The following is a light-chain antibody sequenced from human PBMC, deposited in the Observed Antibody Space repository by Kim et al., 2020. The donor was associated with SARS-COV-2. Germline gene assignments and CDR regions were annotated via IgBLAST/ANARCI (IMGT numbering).Light chain of an antibody. V-gene: IGKV1-33*01. CDR3: QQFDVVPYT. CDR2: DAS. CDR1: EDINNF. Sequence: DMQMTQSPSSLSASVGDRVTITCQASEDINNFLTWYQQRPGKAPKILIYDASFLGTGVPSRFSGRGSGTHFSLTINGLQPEDSATYYCQQFDVVPYTFGLGTKLEI. J-gene: IGKJ2*01.